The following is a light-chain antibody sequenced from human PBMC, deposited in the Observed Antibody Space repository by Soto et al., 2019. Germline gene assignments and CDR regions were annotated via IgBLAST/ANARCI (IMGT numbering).Light chain of an antibody. CDR3: SSYAHSNTFV. J-gene: IGLJ1*01. V-gene: IGLV2-14*01. Sequence: QSALTQPASVSGSPGQSITISCTGTSSDVGGYNYVSWYQQHPGKAPKLMIYEVNNRPSGISNRFSGSKSGNTASLTISGLQAEDEADYYCSSYAHSNTFVFGTGTKVTVL. CDR1: SSDVGGYNY. CDR2: EVN.